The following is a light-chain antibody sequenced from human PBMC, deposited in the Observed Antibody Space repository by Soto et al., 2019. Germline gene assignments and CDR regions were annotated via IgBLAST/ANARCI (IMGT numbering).Light chain of an antibody. V-gene: IGKV1-39*01. J-gene: IGKJ1*01. CDR3: QQPYSTPRGA. CDR1: ESMRNN. CDR2: AAS. Sequence: DIQMTQSPSSLSASVGDRVTITCRASESMRNNLNWYQQKPGKAPKLLIYAASTLQSGVPSRFSGGGSGTEFTLTIGSLQPEDFTTYSCQQPYSTPRGAFGQGTKVEFK.